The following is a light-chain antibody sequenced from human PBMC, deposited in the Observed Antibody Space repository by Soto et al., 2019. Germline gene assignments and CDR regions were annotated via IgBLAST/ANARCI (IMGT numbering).Light chain of an antibody. J-gene: IGKJ5*01. CDR1: QSVSSY. CDR2: DAS. CDR3: QQRSNGPLT. Sequence: EIVLTQSPATLPLSPGERVTLSCRASQSVSSYFAWYQQKPSQAPRLLIYDASNRATGIQARFSGSGSGTDFTLTISSLEPEDFAVYYCQQRSNGPLTFGQGTRLEIK. V-gene: IGKV3-11*01.